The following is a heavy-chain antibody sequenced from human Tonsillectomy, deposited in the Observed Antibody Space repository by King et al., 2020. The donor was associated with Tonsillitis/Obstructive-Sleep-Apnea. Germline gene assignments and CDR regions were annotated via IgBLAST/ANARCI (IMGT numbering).Heavy chain of an antibody. Sequence: PLQESGPGLVKPSETLSLTCTVSGGSISSYYWSWIRQPPGKGLEWIGYIYYSGSTNYNPSLKGRVTISVDTSKNQFSLKLSSVTAADTAVYYCARGYYDILTGYYTPYYFDYWGQGTLVTVSS. D-gene: IGHD3-9*01. J-gene: IGHJ4*02. CDR1: GGSISSYY. CDR2: IYYSGST. CDR3: ARGYYDILTGYYTPYYFDY. V-gene: IGHV4-59*01.